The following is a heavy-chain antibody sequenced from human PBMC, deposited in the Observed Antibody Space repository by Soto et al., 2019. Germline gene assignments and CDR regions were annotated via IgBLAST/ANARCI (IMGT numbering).Heavy chain of an antibody. CDR1: GYTFSSYA. J-gene: IGHJ4*02. D-gene: IGHD7-27*01. V-gene: IGHV1-3*01. CDR2: INAGYGNT. Sequence: ASVKVSCKASGYTFSSYAMHWVRQAPGQRLEWMGWINAGYGNTKSSQKFQDRVTISRDTSASTAYMELTSLRSEDTAVYYCARDTGDGTIDFWGQGTLVTVSS. CDR3: ARDTGDGTIDF.